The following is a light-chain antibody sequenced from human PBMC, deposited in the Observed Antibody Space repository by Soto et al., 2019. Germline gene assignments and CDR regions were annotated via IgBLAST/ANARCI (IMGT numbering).Light chain of an antibody. Sequence: DIVMTQSPDSLAVSLGERATISCKSNQSVLYSSNNKNYLAWFQQKPGQPPKLRIYWASTRESGVPDRFSGSGSGTDFTLTISSLQADDVAVYYCQQYYSTPPVTFGQGTKLEIK. J-gene: IGKJ2*01. V-gene: IGKV4-1*01. CDR1: QSVLYSSNNKNY. CDR2: WAS. CDR3: QQYYSTPPVT.